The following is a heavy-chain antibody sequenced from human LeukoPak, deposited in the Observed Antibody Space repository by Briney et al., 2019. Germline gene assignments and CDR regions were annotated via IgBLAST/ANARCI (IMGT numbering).Heavy chain of an antibody. Sequence: PGGSLRLSCAASGFTFSSYWMRWVRQTPGAGLEWPANINQDGSEKYYVDSVKGRFTISRDNAKNSLYLQMNSLRAEDTAVYYCAIYCSGGSCFRNWGQGTLVTVSS. V-gene: IGHV3-7*05. CDR1: GFTFSSYW. CDR2: INQDGSEK. J-gene: IGHJ4*02. D-gene: IGHD2-15*01. CDR3: AIYCSGGSCFRN.